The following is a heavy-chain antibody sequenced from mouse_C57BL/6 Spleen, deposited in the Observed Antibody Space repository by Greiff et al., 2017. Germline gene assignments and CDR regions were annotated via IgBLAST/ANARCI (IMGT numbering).Heavy chain of an antibody. CDR3: AEGDYDRDWFAY. Sequence: VQLQQSGPELVKPGASVKISCKASGYSFTGYYMNWVKQSPEKGLEWIGEINPSTGGTTYNQKFKAKATLTVDKSSSTAYMQLKSLTSEDSAVYYCAEGDYDRDWFAYWGQGTLVTVSA. CDR2: INPSTGGT. D-gene: IGHD2-4*01. CDR1: GYSFTGYY. V-gene: IGHV1-42*01. J-gene: IGHJ3*01.